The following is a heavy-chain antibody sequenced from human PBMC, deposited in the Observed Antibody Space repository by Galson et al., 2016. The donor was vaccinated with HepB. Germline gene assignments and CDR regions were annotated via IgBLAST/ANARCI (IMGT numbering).Heavy chain of an antibody. D-gene: IGHD6-13*01. CDR2: INSDGTST. J-gene: IGHJ4*02. Sequence: SLRLSCAASGLTISTYWMHWVRQAPGKGLVWVSRINSDGTSTSYADSVKGRFTISRDNAKNTLYLQMNNLRAEDTAVYYCARGQGGYSSSWHDYWGQGTLVTVSS. CDR1: GLTISTYW. V-gene: IGHV3-74*01. CDR3: ARGQGGYSSSWHDY.